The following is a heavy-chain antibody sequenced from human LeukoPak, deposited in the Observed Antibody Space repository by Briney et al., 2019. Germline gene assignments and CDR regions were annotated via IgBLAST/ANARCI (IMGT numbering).Heavy chain of an antibody. V-gene: IGHV4-61*01. J-gene: IGHJ4*02. CDR2: MYYSGSS. Sequence: KSSETLSLTCTISGGSISSGTYYWSWIRQPPGKGLEWIGYMYYSGSSNYKPSLKSRVTISGDTSKNQLSLRLSSVTAADTAVYYCARCRSSSWYGGFDYWGQGIPVTVSS. CDR1: GGSISSGTYY. CDR3: ARCRSSSWYGGFDY. D-gene: IGHD6-13*01.